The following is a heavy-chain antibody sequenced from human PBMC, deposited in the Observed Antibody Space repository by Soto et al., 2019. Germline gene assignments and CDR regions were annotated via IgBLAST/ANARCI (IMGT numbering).Heavy chain of an antibody. J-gene: IGHJ4*02. V-gene: IGHV3-30-3*01. D-gene: IGHD5-18*01. CDR2: ISNDGSKT. CDR1: GFTFSRYS. CDR3: ARETDWIPDY. Sequence: QVQLVESGGGVVQPGRSLRLSCAASGFTFSRYSMYWVCQAPGEGLEWISVISNDGSKTYYADSVKGRFTVSRDNSKNTLYLQMNSLRAEDTTVYYCARETDWIPDYWGQGTLVTVSS.